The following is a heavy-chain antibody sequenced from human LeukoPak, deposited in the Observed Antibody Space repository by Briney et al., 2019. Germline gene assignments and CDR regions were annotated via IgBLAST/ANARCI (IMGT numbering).Heavy chain of an antibody. J-gene: IGHJ3*02. CDR3: VRGYYYDSSGYCVRALDI. V-gene: IGHV4-30-2*01. D-gene: IGHD3-22*01. Sequence: SQTLSLTCAVSGGSISSGGYSWSWIRQPPGKGLEWIGYMYHSGTTHYNPSLKSRVTISVDRSKNQFSLKLSSVTAAGTAVYYCVRGYYYDSSGYCVRALDIWGQGTMVTVSS. CDR2: MYHSGTT. CDR1: GGSISSGGYS.